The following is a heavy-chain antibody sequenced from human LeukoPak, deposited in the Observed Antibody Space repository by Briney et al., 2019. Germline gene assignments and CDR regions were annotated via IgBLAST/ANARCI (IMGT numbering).Heavy chain of an antibody. Sequence: SGTLSLTRAVSGGSISSSNWWSWVRQPPGKGLEWIGEIYHSGSTNYNPSLKSRVTISVDKSKNQFSLKLSSVTAADTAVYYCARSSSSGSYLGAFDIWGQGTMVTVSS. CDR1: GGSISSSNW. CDR2: IYHSGST. CDR3: ARSSSSGSYLGAFDI. D-gene: IGHD1-26*01. J-gene: IGHJ3*02. V-gene: IGHV4-4*02.